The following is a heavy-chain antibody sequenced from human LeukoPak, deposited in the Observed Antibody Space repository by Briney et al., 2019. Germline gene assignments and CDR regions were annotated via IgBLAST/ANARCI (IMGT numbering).Heavy chain of an antibody. CDR2: IKQDGSEK. CDR1: GFTFSSYW. J-gene: IGHJ4*02. V-gene: IGHV3-7*03. CDR3: ARAATLEPSGGFDY. Sequence: GGSLRLSCAASGFTFSSYWMSWVRQAPGKGLEWVANIKQDGSEKYYVDSVKGRFTISRDNAKNSLYLQMNSLRAEDTAVYYCARAATLEPSGGFDYWGQGTLVTVSS. D-gene: IGHD1-26*01.